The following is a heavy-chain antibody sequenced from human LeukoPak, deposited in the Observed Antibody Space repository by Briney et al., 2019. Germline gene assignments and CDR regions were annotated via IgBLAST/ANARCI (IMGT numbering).Heavy chain of an antibody. V-gene: IGHV3-48*02. J-gene: IGHJ4*02. Sequence: GGSLRLSCAASGFTFSSYSMNWIRQAPGKGLEWISYVSYSSSTIYYADSVKGRFTISRDNAKNSLYLQMNSLRDEDTAVYYCARDAHIVRGVNPLDYWGQGTLVTVSS. CDR3: ARDAHIVRGVNPLDY. CDR1: GFTFSSYS. D-gene: IGHD3-10*01. CDR2: VSYSSSTI.